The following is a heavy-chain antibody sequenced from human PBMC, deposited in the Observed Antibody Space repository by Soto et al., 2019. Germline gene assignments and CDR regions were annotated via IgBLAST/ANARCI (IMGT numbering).Heavy chain of an antibody. Sequence: GGSLRLSCAASGFTFSSYAMIWVRQAPGKGLEWVSAISGSGGSTYYADSVKGRFTISRDNSKNTLYLQMNSLRAEDTAVYYCAKVVGYCSSTSCYVRGYYYMDVWGKGTTVTVSS. D-gene: IGHD2-2*01. CDR3: AKVVGYCSSTSCYVRGYYYMDV. CDR2: ISGSGGST. V-gene: IGHV3-23*01. CDR1: GFTFSSYA. J-gene: IGHJ6*03.